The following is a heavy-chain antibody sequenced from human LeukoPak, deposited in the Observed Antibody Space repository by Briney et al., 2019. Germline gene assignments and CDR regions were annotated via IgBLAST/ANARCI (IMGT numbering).Heavy chain of an antibody. CDR3: ARDDLDV. J-gene: IGHJ6*02. Sequence: PSETLSLTCTVSGGSVDDYFWSWIRQPPGKRLEWIGFLYYSGSTNYNPSLKSRLTLSVDTSKNQVFLNLSSVTAADTAVYYCARDDLDVWGQGTTVTVSS. CDR1: GGSVDDYF. CDR2: LYYSGST. V-gene: IGHV4-59*02.